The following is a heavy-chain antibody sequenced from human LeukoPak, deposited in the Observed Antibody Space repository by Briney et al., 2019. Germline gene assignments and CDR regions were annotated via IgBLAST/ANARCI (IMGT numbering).Heavy chain of an antibody. J-gene: IGHJ4*02. CDR1: GFTFRTSG. D-gene: IGHD6-13*01. V-gene: IGHV3-7*01. CDR3: ARHAAAGKREHFDY. CDR2: IKQDGSEK. Sequence: GGSLRLSCAASGFTFRTSGMSWVRQAPGKGLEWVANIKQDGSEKYYVDSVKGRFTISRDNAKNSLYLQMNSLRAEDTAVYYCARHAAAGKREHFDYWGQGTLVTVSS.